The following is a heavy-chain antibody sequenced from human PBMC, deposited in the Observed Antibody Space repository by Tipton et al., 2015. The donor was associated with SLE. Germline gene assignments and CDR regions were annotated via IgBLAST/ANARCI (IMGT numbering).Heavy chain of an antibody. CDR2: IFYSGNT. J-gene: IGHJ3*02. CDR1: GGSIRISSYY. Sequence: TLSLTCTVSGGSIRISSYYWGWIRQPPGKGLEWIGNIFYSGNTYYNPSLKSRVTISVDTSKNQFSLRLSSVTAADTAVYYCARPGEAYSWDAFDIWGQGTMVTVSS. D-gene: IGHD2-21*01. V-gene: IGHV4-39*01. CDR3: ARPGEAYSWDAFDI.